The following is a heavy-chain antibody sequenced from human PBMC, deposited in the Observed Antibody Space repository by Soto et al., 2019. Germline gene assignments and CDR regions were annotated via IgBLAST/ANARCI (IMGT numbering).Heavy chain of an antibody. CDR3: ARGGDQLNSNYALGFPRGWNYYMDV. V-gene: IGHV4-31*03. D-gene: IGHD4-4*01. CDR2: IYYSGST. Sequence: SETLSLTCTVSGGSISSGGYYWSWIRQHPGKGLEWIGYIYYSGSTYYNPSLKSRVTISVDTSKNQFSLKLSSVTAADTAVYYCARGGDQLNSNYALGFPRGWNYYMDVWGKGTTVTVSS. CDR1: GGSISSGGYY. J-gene: IGHJ6*03.